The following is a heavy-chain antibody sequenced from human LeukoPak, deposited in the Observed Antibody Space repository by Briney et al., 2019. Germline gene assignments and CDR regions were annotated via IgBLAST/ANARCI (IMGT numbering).Heavy chain of an antibody. CDR2: ISSSSSYI. Sequence: PGGSLKLSCAASGFPFSSYTMNWVRPAPGKGLEWVSSISSSSSYIYYADSVKGRFTISRDNAKNSLYLQMNSLRAEDTAVYYCARVVAAAGTGGVDYWGQGTLVTVSS. CDR1: GFPFSSYT. CDR3: ARVVAAAGTGGVDY. V-gene: IGHV3-21*01. D-gene: IGHD6-13*01. J-gene: IGHJ4*02.